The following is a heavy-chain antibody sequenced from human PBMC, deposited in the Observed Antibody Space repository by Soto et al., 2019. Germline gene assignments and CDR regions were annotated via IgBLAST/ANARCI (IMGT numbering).Heavy chain of an antibody. CDR2: IIPIFGTA. D-gene: IGHD3-3*01. CDR3: ARGVVITFGVFDY. Sequence: SVKVSCKASGGTFSSYAVSWVRQAPGQGLEWMGGIIPIFGTANYAQKFQGRVTITADKSTSTAYMELSSLRSEDTAVYYCARGVVITFGVFDYWGQGTLVTVSS. V-gene: IGHV1-69*06. CDR1: GGTFSSYA. J-gene: IGHJ4*02.